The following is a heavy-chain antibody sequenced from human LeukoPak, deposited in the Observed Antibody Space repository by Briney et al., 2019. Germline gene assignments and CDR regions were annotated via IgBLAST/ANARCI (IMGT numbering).Heavy chain of an antibody. CDR1: GYTFSSYD. J-gene: IGHJ5*02. CDR2: MNPNSGET. CDR3: ARGDPWGFDP. V-gene: IGHV1-8*01. D-gene: IGHD7-27*01. Sequence: ASVKVSCKTSGYTFSSYDIKWVRQATGQGLEWMGWMNPNSGETGFAQNFQGRVTLTKNTSITTAYMELSSLRSEDTAVYYCARGDPWGFDPWGQGTLITVSS.